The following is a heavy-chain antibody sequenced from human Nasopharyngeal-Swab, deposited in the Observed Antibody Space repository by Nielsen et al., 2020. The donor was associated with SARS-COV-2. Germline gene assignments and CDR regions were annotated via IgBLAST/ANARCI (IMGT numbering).Heavy chain of an antibody. Sequence: GGSLRLSCAASGFTFSSYWMHWVRQAPGKGLVWVSRINSDGSSTSYADSVKGRFTISRDNAKNTLYLQMNSLRAEDTAVYYCARVVCSGGSCYQNRYYFDYWGQGTLATVSS. V-gene: IGHV3-74*01. CDR3: ARVVCSGGSCYQNRYYFDY. CDR1: GFTFSSYW. D-gene: IGHD2-15*01. CDR2: INSDGSST. J-gene: IGHJ4*02.